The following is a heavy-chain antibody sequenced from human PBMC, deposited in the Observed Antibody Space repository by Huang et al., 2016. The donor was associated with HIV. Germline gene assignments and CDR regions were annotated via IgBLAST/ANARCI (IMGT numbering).Heavy chain of an antibody. J-gene: IGHJ4*02. CDR3: VRDSSSGLQLRY. Sequence: EVQLVESGGGLAQPGGSLRLSCVASGYTFSTYSMNWVRQAPGKGLEWVSYISKTIGATSYAESVKGRFTVSRDNVKNSLYLQMNRLRVEDTAMYYCVRDSSSGLQLRYWGQGALVIVS. CDR2: ISKTIGAT. D-gene: IGHD3-22*01. V-gene: IGHV3-48*01. CDR1: GYTFSTYS.